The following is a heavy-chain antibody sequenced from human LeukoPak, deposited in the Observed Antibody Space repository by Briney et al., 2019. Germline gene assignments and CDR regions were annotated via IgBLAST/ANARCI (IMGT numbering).Heavy chain of an antibody. D-gene: IGHD3-22*01. CDR1: GFIFNNYG. CDR3: AKGSSGYFADL. J-gene: IGHJ5*02. CDR2: ISNDGGGT. Sequence: PGGSLRLSCAASGFIFNNYGLIWVSQAPGKGLEWVSAISNDGGGTQYADFVEGRFTISTDNSKNTLFLQMSSLRAEDTALYYCAKGSSGYFADLWGQGTLVTVSS. V-gene: IGHV3-23*01.